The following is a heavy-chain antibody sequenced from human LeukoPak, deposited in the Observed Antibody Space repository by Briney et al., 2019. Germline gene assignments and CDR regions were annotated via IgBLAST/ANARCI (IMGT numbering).Heavy chain of an antibody. CDR3: ARDPPRIVVVVAATNYYGMDV. V-gene: IGHV1-18*01. Sequence: AASVKVSCKAFGYTFTSYGISWVRQAPGQGLEWMGWISAYNGNTNYAQKLQGRVTMTTDTSTSTAYMELRSLRSDDTAVYYCARDPPRIVVVVAATNYYGMDVWGQGTTVTVSS. CDR1: GYTFTSYG. CDR2: ISAYNGNT. D-gene: IGHD2-15*01. J-gene: IGHJ6*02.